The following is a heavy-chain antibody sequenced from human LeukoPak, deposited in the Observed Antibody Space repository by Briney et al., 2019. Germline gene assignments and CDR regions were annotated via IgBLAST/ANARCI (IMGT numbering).Heavy chain of an antibody. V-gene: IGHV4-31*03. CDR3: ARAKNYDSSGYDAFDI. CDR1: GGSISSGRYY. D-gene: IGHD3-22*01. CDR2: IYYSGST. Sequence: SETLSLTCTVSGGSISSGRYYWSWIRQHPGQGLEWIGFIYYSGSTYYNPSLKSRVTISVDTSKNQFSLKLSSVTAADTTVYYCARAKNYDSSGYDAFDIWGQGTMVTVSS. J-gene: IGHJ3*02.